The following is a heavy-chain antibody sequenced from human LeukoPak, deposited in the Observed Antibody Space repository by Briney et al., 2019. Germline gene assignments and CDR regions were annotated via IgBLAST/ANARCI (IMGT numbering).Heavy chain of an antibody. D-gene: IGHD3-10*01. CDR2: ISSSSSYI. CDR3: ARGGYGSGSYSPLDY. V-gene: IGHV3-21*01. J-gene: IGHJ4*02. CDR1: GFTFSSYS. Sequence: GGSLRLSCAASGFTFSSYSMNWVRQAPGKGLEWVSSISSSSSYIYYADSVKGRFTISRDNAKNSLYLQMNSLRAEDTAVYYCARGGYGSGSYSPLDYWGQGTLVTVSS.